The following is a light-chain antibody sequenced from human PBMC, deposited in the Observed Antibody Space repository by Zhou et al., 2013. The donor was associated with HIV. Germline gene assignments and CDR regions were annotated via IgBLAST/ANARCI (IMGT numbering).Light chain of an antibody. CDR2: KAS. V-gene: IGKV1-5*03. J-gene: IGKJ5*01. CDR3: QQYQTYPIA. Sequence: DIQMTQSPSTLSASVGDRVTITCRASQSVIDYLAWHQQKPGKAPKVLIYKASILESGVPSRFSGSGSGTEFTLAIGSVQPEDCATYYCQQYQTYPIAFGQGTRLEI. CDR1: QSVIDY.